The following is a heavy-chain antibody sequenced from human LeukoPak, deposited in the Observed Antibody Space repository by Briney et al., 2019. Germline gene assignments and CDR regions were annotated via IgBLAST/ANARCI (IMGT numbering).Heavy chain of an antibody. Sequence: SETLSLTCTVSGGSTSSYYWSWIRQPAGKGLEWIGRIYTSGSTNYNPSLKSRVTVSVDTSKNQFSLKLSSVTAADTAVYYCARVRDGYDSSGHIDYWGQGTLVTVSS. D-gene: IGHD3-22*01. V-gene: IGHV4-4*07. CDR1: GGSTSSYY. J-gene: IGHJ4*02. CDR3: ARVRDGYDSSGHIDY. CDR2: IYTSGST.